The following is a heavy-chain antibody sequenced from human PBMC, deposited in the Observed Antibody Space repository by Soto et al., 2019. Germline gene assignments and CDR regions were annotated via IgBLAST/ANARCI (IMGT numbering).Heavy chain of an antibody. CDR3: ARDRGGQFY. CDR2: TYYRSKWFN. Sequence: QVQLQQSGPGLVKPSQTLSLTCAISGDSVSSNSAAWYWIRHSPSRGLEWLGRTYYRSKWFNDYAVSVRSQLTINPDTPKNQFSLQLNSVTPEDTAVYYCARDRGGQFYWGQGTLVTVSS. V-gene: IGHV6-1*01. J-gene: IGHJ4*02. D-gene: IGHD3-10*01. CDR1: GDSVSSNSAA.